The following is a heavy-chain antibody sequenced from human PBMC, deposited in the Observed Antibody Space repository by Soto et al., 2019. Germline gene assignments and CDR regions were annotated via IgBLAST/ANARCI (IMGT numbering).Heavy chain of an antibody. V-gene: IGHV1-18*01. CDR2: ISLYSDGT. Sequence: GASVKVSCKTYGYTFSNYGITWVRQAPGQPLEWLGWISLYSDGTSYAQKFRGRVSMTTDTSTTTAYMELRSLRSDDTAVYYCARVVPGAEAWFGPWGQGTLVTVSS. J-gene: IGHJ5*02. CDR1: GYTFSNYG. CDR3: ARVVPGAEAWFGP.